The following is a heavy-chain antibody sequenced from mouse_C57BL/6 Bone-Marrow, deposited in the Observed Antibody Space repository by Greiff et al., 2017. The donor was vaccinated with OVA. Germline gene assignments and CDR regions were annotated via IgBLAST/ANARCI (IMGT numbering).Heavy chain of an antibody. J-gene: IGHJ1*03. D-gene: IGHD6-2*01. Sequence: VQLQQSGAELVRPGASVTLSCTASGFHIKDDYMHWVTQRPEQGLEWIGWVDPETGDTEYASKFQGKATITADTSSNPAYLQLSSLTSEDTAVYYCTTWARQSLRSWYFDVWGTGTTVTVSS. CDR3: TTWARQSLRSWYFDV. CDR1: GFHIKDDY. V-gene: IGHV14-4*01. CDR2: VDPETGDT.